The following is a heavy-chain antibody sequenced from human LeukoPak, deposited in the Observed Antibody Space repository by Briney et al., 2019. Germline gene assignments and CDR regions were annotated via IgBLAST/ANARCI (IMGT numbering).Heavy chain of an antibody. CDR2: IKHDGSER. CDR1: GFTFTSYW. CDR3: VRGEMDY. V-gene: IGHV3-7*01. Sequence: PGGSLRLSCAASGFTFTSYWMSWVRQAPGKGLEWVASIKHDGSERFYVDSVKGRFTISRDSAKTSLYLQMNSLRVEDTAVYYCVRGEMDYWGQGTLVTVSS. D-gene: IGHD3-10*01. J-gene: IGHJ4*02.